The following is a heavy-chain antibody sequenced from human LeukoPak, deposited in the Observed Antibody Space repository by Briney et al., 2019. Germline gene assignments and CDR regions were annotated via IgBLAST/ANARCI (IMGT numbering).Heavy chain of an antibody. CDR3: AKGLYYDILTGNWFDP. Sequence: GGSLRLSCAASGFSFDYYAMHWVRQPPEKGLEWVSGITWNSDSTGYADSVKGRFTISRDNAKNSLYLQMNSLRAEDTALYYCAKGLYYDILTGNWFDPWGQGTLVTVSS. V-gene: IGHV3-9*01. J-gene: IGHJ5*02. CDR1: GFSFDYYA. D-gene: IGHD3-9*01. CDR2: ITWNSDST.